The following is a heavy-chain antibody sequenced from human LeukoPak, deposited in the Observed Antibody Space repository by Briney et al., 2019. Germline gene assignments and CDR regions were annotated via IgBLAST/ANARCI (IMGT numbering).Heavy chain of an antibody. CDR1: GDSVSSNSAA. CDR3: ARECLSDYYHGMDV. J-gene: IGHJ6*02. V-gene: IGHV6-1*01. D-gene: IGHD5/OR15-5a*01. CDR2: TYYRSKWYN. Sequence: SQTLSLTCAISGDSVSSNSAAWDWIRQSPSRGLEWLGRTYYRSKWYNDSAVSVKSRITINPDTSKNQFSLQLSSVTPEDAAVYYCARECLSDYYHGMDVWGQGTTVTVSS.